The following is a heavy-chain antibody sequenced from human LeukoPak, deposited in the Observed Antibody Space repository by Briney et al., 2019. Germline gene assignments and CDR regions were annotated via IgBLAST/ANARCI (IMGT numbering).Heavy chain of an antibody. CDR1: GFTFSSYA. J-gene: IGHJ4*02. V-gene: IGHV3-23*01. D-gene: IGHD7-27*01. CDR3: AKDHPPNWGYYFDY. CDR2: ISSSGGST. Sequence: QSGGSLRLSCAASGFTFSSYAMSWVRQAPGKGLEWVSAISSSGGSTYYADSVKGRFTISRDTSKNTLYLQMNSLRAEDTAVYYCAKDHPPNWGYYFDYWGQGTLVTVSS.